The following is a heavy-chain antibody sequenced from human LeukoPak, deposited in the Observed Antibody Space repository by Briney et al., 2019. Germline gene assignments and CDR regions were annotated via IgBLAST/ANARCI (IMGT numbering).Heavy chain of an antibody. CDR2: IWYDGSNK. D-gene: IGHD6-19*01. Sequence: PGRSLRLSCAASGFTFSSYGMHWVRQAPGKGLEWVAVIWYDGSNKYYADSVKGRFTISRDNSKNTLYLQMNSLRAEDTAVYYCAVYSSGFDYWGQGTLVTVSS. CDR1: GFTFSSYG. J-gene: IGHJ4*02. V-gene: IGHV3-33*01. CDR3: AVYSSGFDY.